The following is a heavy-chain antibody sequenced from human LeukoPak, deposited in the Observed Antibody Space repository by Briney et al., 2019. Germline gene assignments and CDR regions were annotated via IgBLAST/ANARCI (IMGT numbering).Heavy chain of an antibody. J-gene: IGHJ6*02. Sequence: SETLSLTCTVSGGSISSYYWSWIRQPPGKGLEWIGRIYTSGSTNYNPSLKSRVTISVDTSKNQFSLKLSSVTAADTAVYYCARMFLSVRWLERKVYYYYGMDVWGQGTTVTVSS. CDR2: IYTSGST. D-gene: IGHD6-19*01. CDR3: ARMFLSVRWLERKVYYYYGMDV. CDR1: GGSISSYY. V-gene: IGHV4-4*07.